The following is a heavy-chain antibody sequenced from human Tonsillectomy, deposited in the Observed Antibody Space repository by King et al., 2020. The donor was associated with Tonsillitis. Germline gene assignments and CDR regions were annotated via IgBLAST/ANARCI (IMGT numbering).Heavy chain of an antibody. CDR2: ISSYNGNT. CDR1: GYTFTSYG. Sequence: QLVQSGAEVKKPGASVKVSCKASGYTFTSYGISWVRQAPGQGLEWMGWISSYNGNTNYARKVQGRVTMTTDTSTSTAYMELRSLRSDDTAVYYCARDDRYYLDSSDRYFHHWDQGTLVTVSS. CDR3: ARDDRYYLDSSDRYFHH. D-gene: IGHD3-22*01. J-gene: IGHJ1*01. V-gene: IGHV1-18*01.